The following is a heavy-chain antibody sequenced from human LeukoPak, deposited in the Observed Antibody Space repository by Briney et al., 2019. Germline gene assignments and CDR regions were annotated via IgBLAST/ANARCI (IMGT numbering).Heavy chain of an antibody. CDR2: IIPILGIA. CDR3: ARTGYCTNGVCYAHYYYYYMDV. J-gene: IGHJ6*03. Sequence: SVKVSCKASGGTFSSYTISWVRQAPGQGLEWMGRIIPILGIANYAQKFQGRVTITADKSTSTAYMELCSLRSEDTAVYYCARTGYCTNGVCYAHYYYYYMDVWGKGTTVTVPS. D-gene: IGHD2-8*01. V-gene: IGHV1-69*02. CDR1: GGTFSSYT.